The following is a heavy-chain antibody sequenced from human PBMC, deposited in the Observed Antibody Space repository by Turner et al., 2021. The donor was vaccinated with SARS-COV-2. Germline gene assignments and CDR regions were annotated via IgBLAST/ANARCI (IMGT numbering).Heavy chain of an antibody. CDR3: ARANYDSSGYYCYFDY. CDR2: IGTAGDT. D-gene: IGHD3-22*01. V-gene: IGHV3-13*04. Sequence: EVQLVESGGGLVQPGGSLGLSCAASGFTFSSYDMHWVRQATGKGLEWVSVIGTAGDTYYPGSVKGRFTISRENAKNSLYLQMNTLRAGDTAVYYCARANYDSSGYYCYFDYWGQGTLVTVSS. CDR1: GFTFSSYD. J-gene: IGHJ4*02.